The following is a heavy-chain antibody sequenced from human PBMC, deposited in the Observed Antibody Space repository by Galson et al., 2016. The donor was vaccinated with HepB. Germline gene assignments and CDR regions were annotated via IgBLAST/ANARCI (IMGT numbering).Heavy chain of an antibody. CDR1: GFSVKNNY. CDR3: ARGPYGSGSYYGLDY. V-gene: IGHV3-53*01. CDR2: IYRGGAI. J-gene: IGHJ4*02. D-gene: IGHD3-10*01. Sequence: SLRLSCAVSGFSVKNNYVAWVRQTAGKRLEWVSVIYRGGAIFYAAPVKGRFTISRDDVDNTVYLQMNSLTVDDTALYYCARGPYGSGSYYGLDYWGQGTLVTVSS.